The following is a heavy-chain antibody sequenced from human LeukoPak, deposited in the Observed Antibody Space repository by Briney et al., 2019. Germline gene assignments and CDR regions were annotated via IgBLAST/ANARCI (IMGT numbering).Heavy chain of an antibody. CDR3: ARERRSYCSSTSCSRDFDY. V-gene: IGHV1-2*02. J-gene: IGHJ4*02. D-gene: IGHD2-2*01. Sequence: ASVKVSCKASGYTFANYGISWVRQAPGQGLEWMGWINPNSGGTNYAQKFQGRVTMTRDTSISTAYMELSRLRSDDTAVYYCARERRSYCSSTSCSRDFDYWGQGTLVTVSS. CDR1: GYTFANYG. CDR2: INPNSGGT.